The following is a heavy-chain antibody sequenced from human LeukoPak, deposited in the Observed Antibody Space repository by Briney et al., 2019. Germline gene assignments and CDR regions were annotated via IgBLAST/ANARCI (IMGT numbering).Heavy chain of an antibody. V-gene: IGHV1-18*01. CDR3: ARDTVAVAGRLVY. CDR1: GYTFSSYG. CDR2: ISAYSGNT. D-gene: IGHD6-19*01. J-gene: IGHJ4*02. Sequence: ASVKVSCKTSGYTFSSYGISWVRQAPGQGLEWMGWISAYSGNTYYAKSLQDRVTMTTDTSTNTAYMELRSLRSDDTAVYWCARDTVAVAGRLVYWGQGTQVTVSS.